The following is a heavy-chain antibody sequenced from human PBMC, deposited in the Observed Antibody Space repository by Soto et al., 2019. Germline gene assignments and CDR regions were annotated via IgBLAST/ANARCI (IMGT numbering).Heavy chain of an antibody. J-gene: IGHJ4*02. CDR2: IYWDDDK. Sequence: QITLKESGPTLVKPTQTLTLTCTFSGFSLTTRGVGVRWIRQPPGKALEGLGLIYWDDDKPYSPSLKSRLTITKDSSNNQVVLTMTNMDPEDTATYYCAPRGNYGLFDYWGQGPLVIVSS. V-gene: IGHV2-5*02. CDR1: GFSLTTRGVG. D-gene: IGHD3-10*01. CDR3: APRGNYGLFDY.